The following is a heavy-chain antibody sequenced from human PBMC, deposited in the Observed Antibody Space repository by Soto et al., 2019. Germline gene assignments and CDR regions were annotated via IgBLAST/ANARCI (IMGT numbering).Heavy chain of an antibody. CDR3: ARDWGGYSSSWYYFDY. CDR2: IKQDGSEK. J-gene: IGHJ4*02. D-gene: IGHD6-13*01. V-gene: IGHV3-7*01. CDR1: GFTFSGYW. Sequence: PGGSLRLSCAASGFTFSGYWMSWVRQAPGKGLQWVANIKQDGSEKYYVDSVKGRLTISRDNAKNSLYLQMNSLRAEDTAVYYCARDWGGYSSSWYYFDYWGQGTLVTVSS.